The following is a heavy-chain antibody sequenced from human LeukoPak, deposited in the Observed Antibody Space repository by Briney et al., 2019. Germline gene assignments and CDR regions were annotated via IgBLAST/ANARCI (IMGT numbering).Heavy chain of an antibody. D-gene: IGHD2/OR15-2a*01. J-gene: IGHJ4*02. Sequence: PEGSLRLSCAASGFTFNIYSMNWARRAPGKGLEWISYITASSNTIYYADSVKGRFTISRDNAKNSLYLQMNSLRAEDTAVYYCATSNGHLDNWGQGTLVTVSS. V-gene: IGHV3-48*01. CDR3: ATSNGHLDN. CDR1: GFTFNIYS. CDR2: ITASSNTI.